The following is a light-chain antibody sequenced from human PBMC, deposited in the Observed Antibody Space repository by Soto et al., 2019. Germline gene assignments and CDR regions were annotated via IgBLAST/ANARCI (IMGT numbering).Light chain of an antibody. V-gene: IGLV4-69*01. CDR2: LNSDGSH. J-gene: IGLJ2*01. Sequence: QSVLTQSPSASASLGASVKLTCTLSSDHSDYAITWHQQQPDKGPRYLMKLNSDGSHTQGGGIPDRFSGSSSGAERYLTISSLQSEDEADYYCQTWGTGFQDVVFGGGTKLTVL. CDR1: SDHSDYA. CDR3: QTWGTGFQDVV.